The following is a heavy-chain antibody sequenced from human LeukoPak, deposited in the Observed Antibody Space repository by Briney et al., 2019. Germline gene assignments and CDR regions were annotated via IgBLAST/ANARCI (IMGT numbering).Heavy chain of an antibody. CDR1: AFTFSAYS. Sequence: SGGSLRLSCAASAFTFSAYSMNWVRQAPGKGLEWISYISGRSSTIYYADSVRGRFTISRDNAKNSMYLQMNSLRAEDTAVYYCARDRLSSGSYFVDYWGQGTLVTVSS. V-gene: IGHV3-48*01. J-gene: IGHJ4*02. D-gene: IGHD1-26*01. CDR3: ARDRLSSGSYFVDY. CDR2: ISGRSSTI.